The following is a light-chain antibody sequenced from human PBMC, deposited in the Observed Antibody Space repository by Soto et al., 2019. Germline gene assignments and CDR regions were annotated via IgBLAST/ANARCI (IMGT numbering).Light chain of an antibody. CDR3: QQYEDIPIT. Sequence: IQMTQAPSSLSASVGDRVTITCQASQDIINLLNWYQQKPGKAPRLLIYDASNLETGVPSRFSGSGSGTDFTFTISSLQPEDIATYYCQQYEDIPITFGQGTRLEVK. CDR1: QDIINL. V-gene: IGKV1-33*01. J-gene: IGKJ5*01. CDR2: DAS.